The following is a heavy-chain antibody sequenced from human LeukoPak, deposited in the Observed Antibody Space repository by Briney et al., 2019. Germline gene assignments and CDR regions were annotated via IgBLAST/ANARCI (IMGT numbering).Heavy chain of an antibody. J-gene: IGHJ4*02. CDR3: AKRRTGPIDY. V-gene: IGHV3-7*01. CDR2: IKQDGSEK. Sequence: GGSLRLSCVAPGFTFSSRDWMTWVRQAPGKGLEWVANIKQDGSEKNYVDSVKGRFTISRDNAKNSVDLQMNSLRVEDTAVYYCAKRRTGPIDYWGQGTLVTVSS. CDR1: GFTFSSRDW. D-gene: IGHD1-14*01.